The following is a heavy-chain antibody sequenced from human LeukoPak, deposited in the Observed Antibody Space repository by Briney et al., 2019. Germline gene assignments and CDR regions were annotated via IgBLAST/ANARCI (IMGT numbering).Heavy chain of an antibody. CDR3: ASGQSVRDSFDI. J-gene: IGHJ3*02. CDR2: ITPFNGNT. Sequence: NWASVKLSCKASGYTFTYRYLHWVRQAPGQALEWMGWITPFNGNTNYAQKFQDRVTITRDRSMSTAYMELSSLRSEDTAMYYCASGQSVRDSFDIWGQGTMVTVSS. V-gene: IGHV1-45*02. CDR1: GYTFTYRY.